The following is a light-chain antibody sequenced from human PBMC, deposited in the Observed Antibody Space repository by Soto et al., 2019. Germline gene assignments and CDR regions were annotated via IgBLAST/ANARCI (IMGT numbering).Light chain of an antibody. CDR1: STDVGDYNY. Sequence: QSALTQPASVSGSPGQSIAISCTGTSTDVGDYNYVSWYQQHPGKAPKLIIYDVNNRPSGVSNRFSGSKSGNTASLTISGLQAEDEADYYCSSYTSSSTLVVFGGGTKLTVL. CDR2: DVN. J-gene: IGLJ2*01. CDR3: SSYTSSSTLVV. V-gene: IGLV2-14*01.